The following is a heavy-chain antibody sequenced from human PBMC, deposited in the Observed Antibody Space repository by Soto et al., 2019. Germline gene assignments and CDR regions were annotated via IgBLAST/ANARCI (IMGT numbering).Heavy chain of an antibody. D-gene: IGHD2-8*01. V-gene: IGHV1-69*13. CDR2: IIPIFGTA. CDR1: GGTFSSYA. Sequence: GASVKVSCKASGGTFSSYAISWVRQAPGQGLEWMGGIIPIFGTANYAQKFQGRVTITADESTSTAYMELSSLRSEDTAVYYCAGGYCTNGVCYSHYYYYYGMDVWGQGTTVTVSS. CDR3: AGGYCTNGVCYSHYYYYYGMDV. J-gene: IGHJ6*02.